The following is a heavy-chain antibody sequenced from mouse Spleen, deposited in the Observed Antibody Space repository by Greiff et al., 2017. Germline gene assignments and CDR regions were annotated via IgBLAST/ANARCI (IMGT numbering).Heavy chain of an antibody. CDR2: ISSGGSYT. J-gene: IGHJ1*01. CDR3: ARHVYYGSSYWYFDV. Sequence: EVKLVESGGGLVKPGGSLKLSCAASGFTFSSYAMSWVRQTPEKRLEWVATISSGGSYTYYPDSVKGRFTISRDNAKNTLYLQMSSLRSEDTAMYYCARHVYYGSSYWYFDVWGAGTTVTVSS. D-gene: IGHD1-1*01. V-gene: IGHV5-9-3*01. CDR1: GFTFSSYA.